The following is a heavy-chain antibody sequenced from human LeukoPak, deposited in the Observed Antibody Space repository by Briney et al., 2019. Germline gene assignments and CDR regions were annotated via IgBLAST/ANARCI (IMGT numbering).Heavy chain of an antibody. CDR3: ARGGANTFNSYYYYSLDV. V-gene: IGHV3-53*03. CDR1: GFTVSDTY. CDR2: FYSGGVT. Sequence: PGGSLRLSCAASGFTVSDTYMTWVRQPPGKGLEYVPIFYSGGVTDYAASVKGRFTISRDESKNTVYPHMNNVRADDTAKYYCARGGANTFNSYYYYSLDVWGKGTTVTVSS. D-gene: IGHD3-10*01. J-gene: IGHJ6*04.